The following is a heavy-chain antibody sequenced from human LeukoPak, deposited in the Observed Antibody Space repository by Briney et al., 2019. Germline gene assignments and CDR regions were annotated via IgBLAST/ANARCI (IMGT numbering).Heavy chain of an antibody. CDR2: ISDDGNSD. CDR1: GFTFGDYF. V-gene: IGHV3-30-3*01. Sequence: GGSLRLSCAASGFTFGDYFLSWIRQPPGKGPEWVAVISDDGNSDHYADSVKGRFTFSRDNSKNTLSLQMNSLRGEDTAVYYCARGSAPAGTYHLDCWGQGTLVTVSS. D-gene: IGHD6-25*01. CDR3: ARGSAPAGTYHLDC. J-gene: IGHJ4*02.